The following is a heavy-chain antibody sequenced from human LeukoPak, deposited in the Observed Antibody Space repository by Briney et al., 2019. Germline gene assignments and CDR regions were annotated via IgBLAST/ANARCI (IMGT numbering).Heavy chain of an antibody. CDR2: IYYSGST. Sequence: SETLSLTCTVSGGSISSHYWSWIRQPPGKGLEWIGYIYYSGSTNYNPSLKSRVTISVVTSKNQFSLKLSSVTAADTAVYYCARLLTGLYYFDYWGQGTLVTVSS. CDR1: GGSISSHY. V-gene: IGHV4-59*11. CDR3: ARLLTGLYYFDY. D-gene: IGHD3-9*01. J-gene: IGHJ4*02.